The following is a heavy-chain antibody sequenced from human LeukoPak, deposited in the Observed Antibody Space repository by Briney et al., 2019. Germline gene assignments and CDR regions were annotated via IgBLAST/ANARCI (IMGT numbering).Heavy chain of an antibody. Sequence: GGSLRLSCAASGLTLSSNWMYWVRQAPGKGLVWVSRINSDGSTTSYVDSVKGRFTISRDNAKSTLYLQMNSLRAEDTAVYYCARGGPIDYWGQGTLVTVSS. CDR2: INSDGSTT. CDR1: GLTLSSNW. J-gene: IGHJ4*02. CDR3: ARGGPIDY. V-gene: IGHV3-74*01.